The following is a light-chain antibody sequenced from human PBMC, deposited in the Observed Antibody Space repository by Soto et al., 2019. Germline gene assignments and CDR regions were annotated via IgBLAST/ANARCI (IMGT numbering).Light chain of an antibody. J-gene: IGLJ2*01. CDR1: SNDVGGYNY. CDR3: CSYAGSYTLVI. V-gene: IGLV2-11*01. CDR2: DVN. Sequence: QSALTQPRSVSGSPGQSITISCTGTSNDVGGYNYVSWYQQHPGKAPKLLIYDVNKRPSRVPDRFSGSKSGNTASLTISGLQAEDEADYHCCSYAGSYTLVIFGGGTQLTVL.